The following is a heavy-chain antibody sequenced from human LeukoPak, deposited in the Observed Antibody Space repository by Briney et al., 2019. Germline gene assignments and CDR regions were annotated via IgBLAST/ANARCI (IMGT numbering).Heavy chain of an antibody. CDR1: GRTFSSYA. V-gene: IGHV1-69*13. CDR3: ARGLPVVPAAIPRGYYYYYGMDV. CDR2: LIPIFGTA. J-gene: IGHJ6*04. D-gene: IGHD2-2*01. Sequence: SVKVSRKASGRTFSSYAISWVRQAPGQGLEWMGGLIPIFGTAHYAQKFQRRVTITADESTSTAYMELSSLRSEDTAVYYCARGLPVVPAAIPRGYYYYYGMDVWGKGTTVTVSS.